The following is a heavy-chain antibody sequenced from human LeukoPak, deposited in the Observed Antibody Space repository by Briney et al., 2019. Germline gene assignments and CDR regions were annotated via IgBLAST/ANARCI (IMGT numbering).Heavy chain of an antibody. V-gene: IGHV4-4*07. D-gene: IGHD6-13*01. Sequence: SETLSLTCTVSGGSISSYYWSWIRQPAGKGLEWIGRIYTSGSTNYNPSLKSRVTMSVDTSKNQFSLKLSSVTAADTAVYYCARGGYSSSWYLPLDYWGQGTLVTVSS. J-gene: IGHJ4*02. CDR3: ARGGYSSSWYLPLDY. CDR2: IYTSGST. CDR1: GGSISSYY.